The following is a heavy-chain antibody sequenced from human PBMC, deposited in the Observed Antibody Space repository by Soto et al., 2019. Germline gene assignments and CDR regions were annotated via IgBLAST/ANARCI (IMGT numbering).Heavy chain of an antibody. J-gene: IGHJ4*02. V-gene: IGHV3-30*18. Sequence: QVQLVESGGGVVQPGRSLRVSCAASGFTFSIYAMHWVRQAPGTGLEWVAVISYDGTKTYYADSVKGRFTISRDNSKNTGYLQITSLKDEKPAVYYGAKDRSAGKKWLRDPFDYWGQGTWVTVSP. D-gene: IGHD5-12*01. CDR3: AKDRSAGKKWLRDPFDY. CDR2: ISYDGTKT. CDR1: GFTFSIYA.